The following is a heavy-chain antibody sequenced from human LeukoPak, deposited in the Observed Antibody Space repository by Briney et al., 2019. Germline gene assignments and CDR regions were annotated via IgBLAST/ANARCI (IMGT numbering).Heavy chain of an antibody. Sequence: SGGSLTLSCAASGFSISTYGLVWDRPAQGQELEGVAVISYDGSNKYYAASVKGRFTISRDNSKNTLYLQMNSLRAEDTAVYSCARDFPDSSGYPDAFDIWGQGTMVTVPS. D-gene: IGHD3-22*01. CDR1: GFSISTYG. V-gene: IGHV3-30-3*01. CDR3: ARDFPDSSGYPDAFDI. CDR2: ISYDGSNK. J-gene: IGHJ3*02.